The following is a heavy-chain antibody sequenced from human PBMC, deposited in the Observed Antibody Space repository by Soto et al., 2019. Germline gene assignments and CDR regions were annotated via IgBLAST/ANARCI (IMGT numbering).Heavy chain of an antibody. J-gene: IGHJ4*02. CDR3: ASASSGSHLSY. D-gene: IGHD3-22*01. CDR1: GFTFSDYY. V-gene: IGHV3-11*05. CDR2: ITTSSSYT. Sequence: QVQLVESGGGLVKPGGSLRLSCVASGFTFSDYYMSWIRQAPGKGLEWVSYITTSSSYTSYADSVKGRFTISRDNAKTSLYPQMNSLRAEDTAVYYCASASSGSHLSYWGQGTLVTVSS.